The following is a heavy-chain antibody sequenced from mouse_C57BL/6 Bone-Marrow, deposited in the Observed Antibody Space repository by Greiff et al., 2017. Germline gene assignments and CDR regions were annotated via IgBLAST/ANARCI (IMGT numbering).Heavy chain of an antibody. Sequence: EVMLVESGGGLVKPGGSLKLSCAASGFTFSSYAMSWVRQTPEKRLEWVATISDGGSYTYYPDNVKGRFTISRDNAKNNLYLQMSHLKSEDTAMYYCAREGELVDYWGQGTTLTVSS. CDR2: ISDGGSYT. D-gene: IGHD4-1*01. V-gene: IGHV5-4*01. J-gene: IGHJ2*01. CDR1: GFTFSSYA. CDR3: AREGELVDY.